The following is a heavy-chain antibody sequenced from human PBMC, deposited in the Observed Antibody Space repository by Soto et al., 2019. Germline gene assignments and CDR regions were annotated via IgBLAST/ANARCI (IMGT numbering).Heavy chain of an antibody. D-gene: IGHD6-19*01. CDR1: GFNVATTG. Sequence: QVQLVESGGGVVQPGGSSKLACSASGFNVATTGMHWVRQAPGKGLEWVAMISHDGTSRPYRDSVRGRFTISRDDAKNTLYLDMTSLRPEDTDMYFCAKDWGSSGWFNWFNPWGQGVLVTVSS. V-gene: IGHV3-30*18. CDR3: AKDWGSSGWFNWFNP. CDR2: ISHDGTSR. J-gene: IGHJ5*02.